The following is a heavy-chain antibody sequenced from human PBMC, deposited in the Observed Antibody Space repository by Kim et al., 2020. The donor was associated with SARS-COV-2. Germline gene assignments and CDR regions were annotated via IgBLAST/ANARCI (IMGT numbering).Heavy chain of an antibody. D-gene: IGHD2-15*01. Sequence: SETLSLTCTVSGGSISSGGYYWSWIRQHPGKGLEWIGYIYYGGSTYYNPSLKSRVTISVDTSKNQFSLKLSSVTAADTAVYYCASLYCSGGSCYPDIGYWGQGTLVTVSS. V-gene: IGHV4-31*03. CDR3: ASLYCSGGSCYPDIGY. CDR1: GGSISSGGYY. CDR2: IYYGGST. J-gene: IGHJ4*02.